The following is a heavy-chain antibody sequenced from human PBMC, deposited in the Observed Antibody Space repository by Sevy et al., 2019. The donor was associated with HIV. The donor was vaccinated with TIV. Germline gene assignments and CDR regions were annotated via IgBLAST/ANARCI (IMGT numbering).Heavy chain of an antibody. CDR1: GGSITSLY. J-gene: IGHJ5*01. Sequence: SETLSLTCTVSGGSITSLYWNWIRQPPGKGLEWIANISYNGHINYNPSLKSRVTLSLDTSKNQFSLRLSSVTASDTAMYYCAGRNGWGRCYSWGPGTLVTVSS. D-gene: IGHD1-26*01. CDR3: AGRNGWGRCYS. V-gene: IGHV4-59*08. CDR2: ISYNGHI.